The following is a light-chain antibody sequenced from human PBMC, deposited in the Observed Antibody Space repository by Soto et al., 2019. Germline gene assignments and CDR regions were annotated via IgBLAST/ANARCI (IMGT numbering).Light chain of an antibody. CDR3: HQSFSVPYT. Sequence: DIQMTQSPSSLSAPVGDRVIITCRASRSIGTNLNWYQQKPWRAPKLLVFAASTLQYVVPSRFSGSGSGTDFTLTISSLQPEDFAIYSCHQSFSVPYTFGQGTRLE. J-gene: IGKJ2*01. CDR1: RSIGTN. V-gene: IGKV1-39*01. CDR2: AAS.